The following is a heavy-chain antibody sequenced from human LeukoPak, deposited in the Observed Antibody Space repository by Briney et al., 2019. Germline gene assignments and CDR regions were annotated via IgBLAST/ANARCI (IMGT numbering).Heavy chain of an antibody. Sequence: PGGSLRLSCAASGFTFSSYSMNWVRQAPGKGLEWVSYISSSSSTIYYADSVKGRFTISRDNAKNPLYLQMNSLRAEDTAVYYCARDDVGNGIAARPRYFDYWGQGTLVTVSS. D-gene: IGHD6-6*01. J-gene: IGHJ4*02. CDR3: ARDDVGNGIAARPRYFDY. V-gene: IGHV3-48*01. CDR2: ISSSSSTI. CDR1: GFTFSSYS.